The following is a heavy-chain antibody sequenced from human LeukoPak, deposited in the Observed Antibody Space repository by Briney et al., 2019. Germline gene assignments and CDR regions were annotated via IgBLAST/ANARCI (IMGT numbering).Heavy chain of an antibody. CDR1: GRSISKNY. Sequence: SETLSLTCPVSGRSISKNYWNWIRQPAGKGLEWIGRIYSSGSPNYNPSLKSRVTLSVDKSNNQCSLKLSPGTPGATAVYYCARHQGGRRSGGKSYFEYWGQGTLVTVSS. V-gene: IGHV4-4*07. D-gene: IGHD2-15*01. J-gene: IGHJ4*02. CDR3: ARHQGGRRSGGKSYFEY. CDR2: IYSSGSP.